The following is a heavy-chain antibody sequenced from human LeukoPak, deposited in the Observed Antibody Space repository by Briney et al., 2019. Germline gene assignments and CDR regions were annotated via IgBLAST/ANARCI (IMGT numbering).Heavy chain of an antibody. V-gene: IGHV1-18*01. D-gene: IGHD2-2*01. CDR2: ISVYNGNT. CDR3: ARGEIDCSGTSCYSNWFDP. Sequence: ASVKVSCKASGYTFTSYGISWVRQAPGQGLEWMGWISVYNGNTNYAQKLQGRVTMTTDTSTSTAYMELRSLTSDDTAVYYCARGEIDCSGTSCYSNWFDPWGQGTLVTVSS. J-gene: IGHJ5*02. CDR1: GYTFTSYG.